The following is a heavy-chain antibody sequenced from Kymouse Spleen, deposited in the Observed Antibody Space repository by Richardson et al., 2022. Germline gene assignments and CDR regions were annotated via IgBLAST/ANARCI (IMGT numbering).Heavy chain of an antibody. CDR3: TTVGTGTHYYYYYGMDV. D-gene: IGHD1-1*01,IGHD1-20*01,IGHD1-7*01. J-gene: IGHJ6*02. CDR1: GFTFSNAW. CDR2: IKSKTDGGTT. Sequence: EVQLVESGGGLVKPGGSLRLSCAASGFTFSNAWMSWVRQAPGKGLEWVGRIKSKTDGGTTDYAAPVKGRFTISRDDSKNTLYLQMNSLKTEDTAVYYCTTVGTGTHYYYYYGMDVWGQGTTVTVSS. V-gene: IGHV3-15*01.